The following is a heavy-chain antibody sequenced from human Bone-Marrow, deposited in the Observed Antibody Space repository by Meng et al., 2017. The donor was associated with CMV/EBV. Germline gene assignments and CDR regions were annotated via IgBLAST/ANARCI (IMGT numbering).Heavy chain of an antibody. D-gene: IGHD2-2*01. CDR1: GFTFSSYS. V-gene: IGHV3-21*01. Sequence: GESLKISCAASGFTFSSYSMNWVRQAPGKGLEWVSSISSSSSYIYYADSVKGRFTISRDNAKNSLYLQMNSLRAEDTAVYYCAREEGILVVVPAEGYYYGMDVWGQGTTVNVSS. CDR2: ISSSSSYI. J-gene: IGHJ6*02. CDR3: AREEGILVVVPAEGYYYGMDV.